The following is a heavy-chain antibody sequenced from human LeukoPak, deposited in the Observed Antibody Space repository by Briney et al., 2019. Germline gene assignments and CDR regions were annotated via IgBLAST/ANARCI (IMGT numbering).Heavy chain of an antibody. D-gene: IGHD3-22*01. Sequence: GGSLRLSWAASGLSVSTNYMSWVRQAQGKGLEWVSVIYAGGSAYYADSVKGRFTISRDTYKNTLYLQMNNPRAEDTAVYYCARDSYDNSGYPVYFDNWGQGTLVTVSS. J-gene: IGHJ4*02. CDR3: ARDSYDNSGYPVYFDN. CDR1: GLSVSTNY. CDR2: IYAGGSA. V-gene: IGHV3-53*01.